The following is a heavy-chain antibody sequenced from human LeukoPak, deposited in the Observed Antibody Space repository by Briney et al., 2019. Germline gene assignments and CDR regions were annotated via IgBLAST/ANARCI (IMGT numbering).Heavy chain of an antibody. CDR1: GFTFSDYY. J-gene: IGHJ6*02. CDR3: AKDIGGSGSYYFAYYYYGMDV. D-gene: IGHD3-10*01. Sequence: GGSLRLSCAASGFTFSDYYMSWIRQAPGKGPEWVSYISSSGSTIFYADSVRGRFTISRDNAKNSLYLQMNSLRAEDTALYYCAKDIGGSGSYYFAYYYYGMDVWGQGTTVTVSS. CDR2: ISSSGSTI. V-gene: IGHV3-11*01.